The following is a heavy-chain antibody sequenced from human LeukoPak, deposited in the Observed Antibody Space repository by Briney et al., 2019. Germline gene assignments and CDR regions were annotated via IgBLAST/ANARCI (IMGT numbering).Heavy chain of an antibody. V-gene: IGHV1-69*05. CDR3: ARGLSSGWYEGDY. CDR2: IIPIFGTA. CDR1: GGTFSSYA. Sequence: SVKVSCKASGGTFSSYAISWVRQAPGQGLEWMGRIIPIFGTANYAQKFQGRVTITTDESTSTAYMELSSLRSEDTAVYYCARGLSSGWYEGDYWGQGTLVTVSS. D-gene: IGHD6-19*01. J-gene: IGHJ4*02.